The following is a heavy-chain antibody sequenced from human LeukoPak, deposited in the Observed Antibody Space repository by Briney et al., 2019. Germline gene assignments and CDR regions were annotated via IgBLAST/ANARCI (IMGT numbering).Heavy chain of an antibody. CDR2: ISAYNGNT. CDR3: ARDQNQWLGGYFDY. CDR1: GYTFTSYG. V-gene: IGHV1-18*01. J-gene: IGHJ4*02. D-gene: IGHD6-19*01. Sequence: GASVKVSCKASGYTFTSYGISWVRQAPGQGLEWMGWISAYNGNTNFAQKLQGRVTMTTDTSTSTAYMELRSLRSDDTAVYYCARDQNQWLGGYFDYWGQGTLVTVSS.